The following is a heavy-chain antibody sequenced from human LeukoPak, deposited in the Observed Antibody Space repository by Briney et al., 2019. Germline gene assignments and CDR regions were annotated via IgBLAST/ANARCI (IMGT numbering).Heavy chain of an antibody. J-gene: IGHJ6*04. D-gene: IGHD2/OR15-2a*01. CDR3: ARQYDSLDV. CDR1: GYTFTSYG. Sequence: ASVKVSCKASGYTFTSYGINWVRQAPGQGLEWMGWISAYNGDTNYAQKLQGRVTMTTDTSTSTVYMELSSLRSEDTAVYYCARQYDSLDVWGKGTTVTVSS. V-gene: IGHV1-18*01. CDR2: ISAYNGDT.